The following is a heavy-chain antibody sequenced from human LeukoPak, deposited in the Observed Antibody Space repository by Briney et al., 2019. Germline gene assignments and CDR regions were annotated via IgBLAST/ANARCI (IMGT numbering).Heavy chain of an antibody. V-gene: IGHV6-1*01. D-gene: IGHD1-1*01. CDR1: GDSVSSNSAI. Sequence: SQTLSLTCTIPGDSVSSNSAIWNWIRQSPSRGLEWLGRTYYRSKWYNDYAVSVKSRMTINPDTSKNQLSLQLNSVTPEDTATYYCVRGGAIRVTGMTPFDYWGQGTLVTVSS. J-gene: IGHJ4*02. CDR2: TYYRSKWYN. CDR3: VRGGAIRVTGMTPFDY.